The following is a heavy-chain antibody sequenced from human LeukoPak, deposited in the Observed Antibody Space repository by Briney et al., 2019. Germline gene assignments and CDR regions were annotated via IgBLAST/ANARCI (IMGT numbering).Heavy chain of an antibody. Sequence: ASVKVSCKASGYTFTSYYMHWVRQAPGQGLEWMGLINPSDVSTTYTQKFQGRVTMTGDMSTSTAYMGLSSLRSEDTAVYYCASLYYYDNSGYYLGSRHFHHWGQGTLVTVSS. CDR3: ASLYYYDNSGYYLGSRHFHH. J-gene: IGHJ1*01. D-gene: IGHD3-22*01. CDR2: INPSDVST. V-gene: IGHV1-46*01. CDR1: GYTFTSYY.